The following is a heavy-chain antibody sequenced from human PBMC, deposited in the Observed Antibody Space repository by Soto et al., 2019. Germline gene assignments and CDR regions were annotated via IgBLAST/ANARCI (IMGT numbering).Heavy chain of an antibody. V-gene: IGHV4-4*07. CDR2: IYSSGST. CDR1: GGSMSSYF. J-gene: IGHJ6*02. CDR3: ARVKTVDYYGMGV. Sequence: SETLSLTCTVSGGSMSSYFWSWIRQPAGKGLEWFGRIYSSGSTDYNPSLKSRVTMSIDTSKNQFSLNLSSVTAADTAVYFCARVKTVDYYGMGVWGQGTTVTVSS.